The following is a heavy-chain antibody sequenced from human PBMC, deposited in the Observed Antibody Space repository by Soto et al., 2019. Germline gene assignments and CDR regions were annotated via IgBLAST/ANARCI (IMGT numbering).Heavy chain of an antibody. V-gene: IGHV3-30*18. CDR2: ISYDGSNK. D-gene: IGHD3-3*01. CDR3: AKARYILRFLEWNYLVDV. J-gene: IGHJ6*04. Sequence: QVQLVESGGGVVQPGRSLRLSCAASGFTFSSYGMHWVRQAPGKGLEWVAVISYDGSNKYYADSVKGRFTISRDNSKNTLYLQMNSLRAEETAVYYGAKARYILRFLEWNYLVDVWGKGTTVTVSS. CDR1: GFTFSSYG.